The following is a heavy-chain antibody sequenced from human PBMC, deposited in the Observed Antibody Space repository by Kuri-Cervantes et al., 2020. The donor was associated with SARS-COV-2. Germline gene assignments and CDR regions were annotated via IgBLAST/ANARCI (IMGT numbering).Heavy chain of an antibody. Sequence: LKISCEVSGFLFSASAIHWVRQGSGKGLEWVGRVRGKANNYATAYAASVKGRFTISRDDSKNMAYLQMNSLRAEDTAVYYCGGSLEWLLYGASVDYWGQGTLVTVSS. J-gene: IGHJ4*02. V-gene: IGHV3-73*01. CDR2: VRGKANNYAT. CDR3: GGSLEWLLYGASVDY. D-gene: IGHD3-3*01. CDR1: GFLFSASA.